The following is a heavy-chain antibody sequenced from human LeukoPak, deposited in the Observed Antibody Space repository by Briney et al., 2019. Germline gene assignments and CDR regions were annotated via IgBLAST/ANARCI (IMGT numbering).Heavy chain of an antibody. CDR1: GYTFTGYY. V-gene: IGHV1-2*02. CDR2: INPNSGGT. D-gene: IGHD1-26*01. J-gene: IGHJ4*02. CDR3: ARGTGGYGYDY. Sequence: ASVKVSCKASGYTFTGYYMHWVRQAPGQGLEWMGWINPNSGGTTYAQKLQGRVTMTRDTSITTAYMELSSLRSDDTAVFYCARGTGGYGYDYWGQGTLVTVSS.